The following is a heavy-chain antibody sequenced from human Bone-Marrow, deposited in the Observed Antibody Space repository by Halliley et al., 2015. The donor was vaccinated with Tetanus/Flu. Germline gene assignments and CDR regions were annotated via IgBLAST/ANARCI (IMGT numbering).Heavy chain of an antibody. J-gene: IGHJ1*01. CDR2: ISGSAYST. CDR3: AKHPDSMILLDESFQY. V-gene: IGHV3-23*01. Sequence: SLRLSCAASGFTFSSYAMSWVRLAPGKGLEWVSTISGSAYSTYYADSVKGRFTVSRDNSKNTLYLQMNSLRAGDTAVYFCAKHPDSMILLDESFQYWGHGSLVPVSS. CDR1: GFTFSSYA. D-gene: IGHD3-22*01.